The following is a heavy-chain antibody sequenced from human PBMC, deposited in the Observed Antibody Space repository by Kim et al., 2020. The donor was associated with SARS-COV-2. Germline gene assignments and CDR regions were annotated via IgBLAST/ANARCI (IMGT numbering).Heavy chain of an antibody. V-gene: IGHV3-9*01. J-gene: IGHJ4*02. CDR3: AKEGIAVAFDY. D-gene: IGHD6-19*01. CDR2: ISWNSGSI. Sequence: GGSLRLSCAASGFTFDDYAMHWVRQAPGKGLEWVSGISWNSGSIGYADSVKGRFTISRDNAKNSLYLQMNSLRAEDTALYYCAKEGIAVAFDYWGQGTLV. CDR1: GFTFDDYA.